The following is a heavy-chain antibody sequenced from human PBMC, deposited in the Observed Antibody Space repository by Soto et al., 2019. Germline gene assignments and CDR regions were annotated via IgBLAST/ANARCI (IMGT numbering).Heavy chain of an antibody. D-gene: IGHD3-22*01. J-gene: IGHJ4*02. CDR2: INSDGSST. V-gene: IGHV3-74*01. CDR3: ARESVPYYYDSSGYYYDY. CDR1: GFTFSSYW. Sequence: PGGSLRLSCAASGFTFSSYWMHWVRQAPGKGLVWVSRINSDGSSTSYADSVKGRFTISRDNAKSTLYLQMNSLRAEDTAVYYCARESVPYYYDSSGYYYDYWGQGTLVTVSS.